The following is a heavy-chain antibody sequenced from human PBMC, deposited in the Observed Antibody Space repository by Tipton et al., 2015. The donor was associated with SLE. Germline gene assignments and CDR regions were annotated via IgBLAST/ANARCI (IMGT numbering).Heavy chain of an antibody. Sequence: TLSLTCTVSGYSITSDNYWGWIRQPPGKGLEWIGSIHHDGGTYYNPSLKSRVTMSVDTSKSQFSLNLKSVTATDTAVYYCTRGEMDVFDMWGQGTVVSVSS. CDR2: IHHDGGT. CDR1: GYSITSDNY. CDR3: TRGEMDVFDM. V-gene: IGHV4-38-2*02. J-gene: IGHJ3*02. D-gene: IGHD5-24*01.